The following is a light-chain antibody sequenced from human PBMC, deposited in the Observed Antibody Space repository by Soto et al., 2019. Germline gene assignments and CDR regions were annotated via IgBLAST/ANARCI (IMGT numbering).Light chain of an antibody. J-gene: IGLJ1*01. Sequence: QSALTQPASVSGSPGQSITISCTGTSSDVGGYNYVSWYQQHPGKAPKLMIYEVSNRPSWVSNRFSGSKSGNTASLTISGLQAEDEADYYCSSYTSSSTYVFGTGTKLTVL. V-gene: IGLV2-14*01. CDR3: SSYTSSSTYV. CDR2: EVS. CDR1: SSDVGGYNY.